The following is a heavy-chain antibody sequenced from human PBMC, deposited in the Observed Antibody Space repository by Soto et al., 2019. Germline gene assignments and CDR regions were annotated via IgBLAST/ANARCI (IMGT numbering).Heavy chain of an antibody. Sequence: GESLKISCTGSEYRFNSYWIGWVRQMPGKGLEWIGMIYPGDSDTTYSPSFEGQVTMSVDKSISTAYLQWSSLKASDSATYYYDSSGYYAYYGMDVWGQGTTVTVSS. V-gene: IGHV5-51*01. D-gene: IGHD3-22*01. CDR1: EYRFNSYW. CDR3: DSSGYYAYYGMDV. J-gene: IGHJ6*02. CDR2: IYPGDSDT.